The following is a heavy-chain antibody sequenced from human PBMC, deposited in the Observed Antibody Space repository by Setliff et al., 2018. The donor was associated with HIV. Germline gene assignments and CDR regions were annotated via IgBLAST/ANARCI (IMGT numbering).Heavy chain of an antibody. J-gene: IGHJ4*02. CDR3: ARSPSYRSSWEYYFDY. V-gene: IGHV4-4*09. Sequence: NPSETLSLTCTVSGGSISGYHWNWLRQTPGKGLEWIGYIYTSRGTNYSHSLRTRVIISVDTSNQFSLKLSSVTAADAAVYYCARSPSYRSSWEYYFDYWGQGILVTVSS. D-gene: IGHD6-13*01. CDR1: GGSISGYH. CDR2: IYTSRGT.